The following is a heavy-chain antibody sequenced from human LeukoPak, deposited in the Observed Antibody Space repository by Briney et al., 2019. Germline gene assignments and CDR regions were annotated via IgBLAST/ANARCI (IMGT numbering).Heavy chain of an antibody. Sequence: SETLSLTCTVSGGSISSYYWSWIRQPAGKGLEWIGRIYTSGSTNYNPSLKSRVTMSVDTSKNQFSLKLSSVTAADTAVYYCARSSGSGSYYNPTPYYFDYWGQGTPVTVSS. J-gene: IGHJ4*02. D-gene: IGHD3-10*01. CDR1: GGSISSYY. CDR3: ARSSGSGSYYNPTPYYFDY. CDR2: IYTSGST. V-gene: IGHV4-4*07.